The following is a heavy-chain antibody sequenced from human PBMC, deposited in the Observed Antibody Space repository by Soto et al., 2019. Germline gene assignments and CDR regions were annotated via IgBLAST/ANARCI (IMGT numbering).Heavy chain of an antibody. J-gene: IGHJ4*02. V-gene: IGHV4-59*01. D-gene: IGHD4-17*01. Sequence: PSETLSLTCSVSGSSISPYYWSWIRQPPGKGLEWIGNIYYRGSTNYNPSLKSRDIISVDSSKNQFSLRLNSVTAADTAVYYCSRVGGYYGDYPNFDYWGQGALVTVSS. CDR1: GSSISPYY. CDR3: SRVGGYYGDYPNFDY. CDR2: IYYRGST.